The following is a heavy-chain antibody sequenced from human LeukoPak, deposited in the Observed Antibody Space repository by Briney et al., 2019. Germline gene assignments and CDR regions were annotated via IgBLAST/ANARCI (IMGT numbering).Heavy chain of an antibody. J-gene: IGHJ4*02. V-gene: IGHV1-58*02. Sequence: SVKVSCKASGFTFTSSAMQWVRQARGQRLEWIGWIVVGSGNTNYAQKFQERVTITRDMSTSTAYMELRSLRSDDTAVYYCARGIVGALTDYWGQGTLVTVSS. CDR2: IVVGSGNT. CDR3: ARGIVGALTDY. D-gene: IGHD1-26*01. CDR1: GFTFTSSA.